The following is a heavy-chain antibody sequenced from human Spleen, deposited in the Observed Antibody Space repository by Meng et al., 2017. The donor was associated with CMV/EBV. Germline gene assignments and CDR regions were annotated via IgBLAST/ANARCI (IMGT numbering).Heavy chain of an antibody. CDR3: ARAGAAVATHFDF. V-gene: IGHV1-18*01. CDR1: GYPFVIFD. Sequence: ASGYPFVIFDIPWVRPVPGQGLAWVGWLSAENGTTTYAQKFLGRVALTTDASTKTAYMDLRGLRSDDSAVYYCARAGAAVATHFDFWGRGTLVTVSS. J-gene: IGHJ4*02. CDR2: LSAENGTT. D-gene: IGHD2-21*02.